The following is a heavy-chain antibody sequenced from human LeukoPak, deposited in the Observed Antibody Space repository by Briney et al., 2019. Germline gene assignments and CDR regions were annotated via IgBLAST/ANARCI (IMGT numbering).Heavy chain of an antibody. Sequence: PSETLSLTCTVSGDSISSYYWNWIRQPPGKGLEWIGYLYYSGSINYNPSLKSRVTISVDTSKNQFSLKLTSVTAADTAVYYCVAEVEAADSPLGHLNFDSWGQGILASVSS. J-gene: IGHJ4*02. D-gene: IGHD7-27*01. CDR3: VAEVEAADSPLGHLNFDS. CDR2: LYYSGSI. V-gene: IGHV4-59*08. CDR1: GDSISSYY.